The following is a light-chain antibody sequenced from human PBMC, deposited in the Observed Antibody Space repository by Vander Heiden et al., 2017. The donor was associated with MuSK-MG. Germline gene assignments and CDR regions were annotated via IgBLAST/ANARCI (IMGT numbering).Light chain of an antibody. CDR2: KAS. Sequence: DIQMTQSPSTLSAFVGDRVTITCRASQSISDWLAWYQQKPGTAPKLLISKASILESGIPSRFSGSGSGTEFTLTISSLQPDDFATYYCQQYNTDFITFGQGTRLXIK. V-gene: IGKV1-5*03. J-gene: IGKJ5*01. CDR3: QQYNTDFIT. CDR1: QSISDW.